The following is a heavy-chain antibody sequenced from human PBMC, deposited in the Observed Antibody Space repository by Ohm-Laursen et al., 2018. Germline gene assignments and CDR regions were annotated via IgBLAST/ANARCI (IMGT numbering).Heavy chain of an antibody. J-gene: IGHJ4*02. V-gene: IGHV1-8*02. CDR3: ARLSAPNDYY. CDR2: INPNSGNT. Sequence: SVKVSCKASGYTFTGYYMHWVRQAPGQGLGWMGWINPNSGNTGYAQKFQGRVTMTRNTSISTAYMELSSLRSEDTAVYYCARLSAPNDYYWGQGTLVTVSS. D-gene: IGHD2-8*01. CDR1: GYTFTGYY.